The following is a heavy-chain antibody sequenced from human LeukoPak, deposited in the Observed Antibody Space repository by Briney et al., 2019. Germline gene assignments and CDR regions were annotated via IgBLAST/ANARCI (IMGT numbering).Heavy chain of an antibody. CDR3: AKCNLDNCREGFHI. V-gene: IGHV3-23*01. J-gene: IGHJ3*02. CDR1: GFAFSSNA. Sequence: GGSLRLSCAAAGFAFSSNALSWVRQAPGGGLDWVSSISVSSTTYYLDSVKGRFTISRDNSNNALFLQMNSLRAEDTALYYCAKCNLDNCREGFHIWGQGTMVTVSS. CDR2: ISVSSTT. D-gene: IGHD1-1*01.